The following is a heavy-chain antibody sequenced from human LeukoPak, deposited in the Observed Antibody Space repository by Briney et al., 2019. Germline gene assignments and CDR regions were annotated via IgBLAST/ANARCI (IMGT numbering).Heavy chain of an antibody. Sequence: GGSLRLSCAASGFRFDDYSMSWVRQTPGKGLEWVSGISWNSGSIGYADSVKGRFTISRDNAKNSLYLQMNSLRAEDTAVYYCAKAVGSVVATTWVEYWGQGTLVTVSS. CDR1: GFRFDDYS. V-gene: IGHV3-20*04. J-gene: IGHJ4*02. D-gene: IGHD5-12*01. CDR2: ISWNSGSI. CDR3: AKAVGSVVATTWVEY.